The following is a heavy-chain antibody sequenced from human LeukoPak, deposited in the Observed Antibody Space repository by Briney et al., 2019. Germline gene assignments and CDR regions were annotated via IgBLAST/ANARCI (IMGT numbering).Heavy chain of an antibody. Sequence: ASVKVSCKASGYTFTGYYMHWVRQAPGQGLGWMGWINPNSGGTNYAQKFQGRVTMTRDTSISTAYMELSRLRSDDTAVYYCARSIDYYGSGSYCDYWGQGTLVTVSS. CDR1: GYTFTGYY. D-gene: IGHD3-10*01. CDR3: ARSIDYYGSGSYCDY. CDR2: INPNSGGT. J-gene: IGHJ4*02. V-gene: IGHV1-2*02.